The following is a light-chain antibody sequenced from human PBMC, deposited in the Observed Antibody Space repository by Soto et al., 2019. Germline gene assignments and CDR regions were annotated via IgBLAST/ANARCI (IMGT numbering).Light chain of an antibody. CDR1: QSFSSSY. CDR3: QQYGSSQLT. CDR2: GAS. J-gene: IGKJ4*01. V-gene: IGKV3-20*01. Sequence: EIVLTQSPGTLSLSPGERATLSCRASQSFSSSYLAWYQQKPGQAPRLLIYGASSRATGIPDRFSGRGSGSDFTLTISRLEPEDFAVYYCQQYGSSQLTFGGGTRVEI.